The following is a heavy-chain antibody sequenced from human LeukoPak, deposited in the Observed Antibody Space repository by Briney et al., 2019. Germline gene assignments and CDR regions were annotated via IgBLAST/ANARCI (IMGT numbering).Heavy chain of an antibody. V-gene: IGHV4-30-2*01. CDR3: AKEGGYYNILTGYSPGAFDI. CDR1: GGSISSGGYS. D-gene: IGHD3-9*01. J-gene: IGHJ3*02. CDR2: IYPSGNT. Sequence: SQTLSLTCAVSGGSISSGGYSWSWIRQPPGKGLEWIGYIYPSGNTYYNPSLKSRVTISVDSSKNQFSLKLSSVTAADTAVYYCAKEGGYYNILTGYSPGAFDIWGQGTMVTVSS.